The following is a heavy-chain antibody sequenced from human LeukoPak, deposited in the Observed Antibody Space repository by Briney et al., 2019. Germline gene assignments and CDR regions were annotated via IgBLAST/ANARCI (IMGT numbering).Heavy chain of an antibody. CDR3: ASDPMGHRTAAVCSRFLDY. V-gene: IGHV4-4*07. Sequence: SETLSLACTVSGGSISSYYWGWIRQPAGKGLEWIGRIYSSGGTNYNPSLKSRVTMSLDTSKNHFSLKLSSVTAADTAVYYCASDPMGHRTAAVCSRFLDYWGQGTLVTVSS. D-gene: IGHD2-15*01. CDR1: GGSISSYY. J-gene: IGHJ4*02. CDR2: IYSSGGT.